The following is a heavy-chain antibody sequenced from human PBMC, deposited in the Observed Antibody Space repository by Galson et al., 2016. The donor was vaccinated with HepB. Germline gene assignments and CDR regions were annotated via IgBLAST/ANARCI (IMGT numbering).Heavy chain of an antibody. CDR3: ARVGYNYGSGSYYNGDDWYFDL. J-gene: IGHJ2*01. CDR2: ISNSGDSI. D-gene: IGHD3-10*01. V-gene: IGHV3-48*01. Sequence: SLRLSCAASGFTLSSYGMHWVRQAPGKGLEWVSYISNSGDSIYYANSVKGRFTISRDNSENTLYLQMNSLRAEDTAVYYCARVGYNYGSGSYYNGDDWYFDLWGRGTLVIVSS. CDR1: GFTLSSYG.